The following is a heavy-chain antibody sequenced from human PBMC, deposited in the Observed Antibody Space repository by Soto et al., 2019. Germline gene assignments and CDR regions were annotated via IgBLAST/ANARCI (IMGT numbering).Heavy chain of an antibody. Sequence: QVQLVQSGAEVKKPGASVKVSCKASGYTFTGYYMHWVRQDPGQGLEWMGWINPNSGGTNYAQKFQGWVTMTRDTSSSTAYMEISRLRSDDTAVYYCARDSGCGDFDYWCQGTLVTVSS. D-gene: IGHD2-21*01. V-gene: IGHV1-2*04. CDR2: INPNSGGT. CDR3: ARDSGCGDFDY. J-gene: IGHJ4*02. CDR1: GYTFTGYY.